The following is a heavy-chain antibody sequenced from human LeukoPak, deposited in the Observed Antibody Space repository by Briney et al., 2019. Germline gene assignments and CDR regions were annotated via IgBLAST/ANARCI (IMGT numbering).Heavy chain of an antibody. CDR1: GGPISSYY. J-gene: IGHJ4*02. Sequence: PSETLSLTCTVSGGPISSYYWSWIRQPPGKGLEWIGYIYYSGSTNYNPSLKSRVTISVDTSKKQFSLKLSSVTAADTAVFYCARAPYDSSGSLDYWGQGTLVTVSS. CDR2: IYYSGST. V-gene: IGHV4-59*01. CDR3: ARAPYDSSGSLDY. D-gene: IGHD3-22*01.